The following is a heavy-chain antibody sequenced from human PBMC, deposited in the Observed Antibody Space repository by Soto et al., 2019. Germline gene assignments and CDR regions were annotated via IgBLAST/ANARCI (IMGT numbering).Heavy chain of an antibody. CDR1: GFTFGAYA. V-gene: IGHV3-23*01. J-gene: IGHJ4*02. D-gene: IGHD5-12*01. CDR2: LTASGGNT. CDR3: AKGAGSRGLDY. Sequence: EVQLLQSGGGLVQPGGSLRLSCAASGFTFGAYAMTWVRQVPGKGLVWISTLTASGGNTNHAEAVKGRFTVSRDNAKDTVFLEMHSLRAEDSGIYYCAKGAGSRGLDYWGQGSLVTVSS.